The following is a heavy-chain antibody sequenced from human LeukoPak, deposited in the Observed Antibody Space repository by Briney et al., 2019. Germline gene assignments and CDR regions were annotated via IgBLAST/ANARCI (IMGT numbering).Heavy chain of an antibody. CDR2: ISYDGSTK. CDR1: GFTFSDYG. CDR3: ARSDSNYGGLVDY. Sequence: GRSLRLSCAASGFTFSDYGMHWVRQAPGKGLEWVAVISYDGSTKYYADSVKGRFTISRDNSKNTLYLQMNSLRVEDTAVYYCARSDSNYGGLVDYWGQGTLVTVSS. J-gene: IGHJ4*02. D-gene: IGHD4-11*01. V-gene: IGHV3-30*03.